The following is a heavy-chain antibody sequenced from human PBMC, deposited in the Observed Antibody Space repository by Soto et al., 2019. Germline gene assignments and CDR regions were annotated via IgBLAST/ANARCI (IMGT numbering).Heavy chain of an antibody. CDR2: INHSGST. CDR1: GGSFSGYY. J-gene: IGHJ4*02. V-gene: IGHV4-34*01. D-gene: IGHD3-22*01. Sequence: QVQLQQWGAGLLKPSETLSLTCAVYGGSFSGYYWSWIRQPPGKGLEWIGEINHSGSTNYNPSLKSRVTISVDTSKNQFSLKLSSVTAADTAVYCCARSRYDSSGYYFYPVFDYWGQGTLVTVSS. CDR3: ARSRYDSSGYYFYPVFDY.